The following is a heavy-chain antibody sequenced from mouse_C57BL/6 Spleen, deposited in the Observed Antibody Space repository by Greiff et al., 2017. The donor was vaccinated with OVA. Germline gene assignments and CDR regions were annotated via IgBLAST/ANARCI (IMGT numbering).Heavy chain of an antibody. V-gene: IGHV5-4*03. CDR1: GFTFSSYA. CDR3: ARGGSSPAWFAY. J-gene: IGHJ3*01. CDR2: ISDGGSYT. D-gene: IGHD1-1*01. Sequence: EVKLVESGGGLVKPGGSLKLSCAASGFTFSSYAMSWVRQTPENRLEWVATISDGGSYTYYPDNVKGRFTISRDNAKNNLYLQMSHLKSEDTAMYYCARGGSSPAWFAYWGQGTLVTVSA.